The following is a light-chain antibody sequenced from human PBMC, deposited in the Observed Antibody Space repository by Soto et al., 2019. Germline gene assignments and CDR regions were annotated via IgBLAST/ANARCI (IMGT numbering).Light chain of an antibody. Sequence: QSALTQPASVSGSPGQSITISCTGTSSDVGSHNLVSWYQQHPGQAPKLMIYEVSKRPLGVYARFSASKSGNTASLTISGLQAEDEAHYYCCSYRGSRAVFGGGTQLTVL. CDR2: EVS. CDR3: CSYRGSRAV. CDR1: SSDVGSHNL. J-gene: IGLJ7*01. V-gene: IGLV2-23*02.